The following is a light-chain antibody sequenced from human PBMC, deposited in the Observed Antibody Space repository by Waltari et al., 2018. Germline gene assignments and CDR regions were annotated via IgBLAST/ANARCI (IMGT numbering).Light chain of an antibody. J-gene: IGLJ3*02. V-gene: IGLV1-40*01. CDR3: QSYDLSLSGRV. Sequence: YQQRPGNAPKFLTSSNHNRPAGVPARIAGSKSGTSASLAITGLQAEDEGDYFCQSYDLSLSGRVFGGGTKLTVL. CDR2: SNH.